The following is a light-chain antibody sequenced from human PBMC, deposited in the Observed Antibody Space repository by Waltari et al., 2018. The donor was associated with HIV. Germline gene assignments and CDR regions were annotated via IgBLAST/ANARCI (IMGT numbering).Light chain of an antibody. CDR2: WAS. V-gene: IGKV4-1*01. CDR3: QQYYSPPGWT. Sequence: DIVMTQSPDSLAVSLGERATINCKSSQSVLYSSNNENYLAWYQQKPGQPPKLLIYWASTRESGDPDRFSGSGSGTDFTLTISSLQAEDVAVYYCQQYYSPPGWTFGQGTKVEIK. CDR1: QSVLYSSNNENY. J-gene: IGKJ1*01.